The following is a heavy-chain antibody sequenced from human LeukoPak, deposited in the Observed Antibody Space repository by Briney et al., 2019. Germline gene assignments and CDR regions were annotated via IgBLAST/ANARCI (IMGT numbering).Heavy chain of an antibody. V-gene: IGHV1-58*01. CDR1: GFTFTSSA. CDR2: IAVGSGNT. D-gene: IGHD1-26*01. Sequence: ASVKVSCTASGFTFTSSAVQWVRQARGQRLEWIGWIAVGSGNTNYAQKFQERVTITRDMSTSTAYMELSSLRSEDTAVYYCAAGASGSSEHPFGYWGQGTLVTVSS. J-gene: IGHJ4*02. CDR3: AAGASGSSEHPFGY.